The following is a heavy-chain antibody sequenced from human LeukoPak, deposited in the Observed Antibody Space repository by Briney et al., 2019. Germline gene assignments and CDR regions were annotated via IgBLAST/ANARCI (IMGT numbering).Heavy chain of an antibody. CDR3: AKDLLEWSPRPYAFDI. CDR1: GFTFSSYA. Sequence: PGGSLRLSCAASGFTFSSYAMSWVRQAPGKGLEWVSAISGSGGSTYYADSVKGRFTISRDNSKNTLYLQMNSLRAEDTAVYYCAKDLLEWSPRPYAFDIWGQGTMVTVSS. V-gene: IGHV3-23*01. J-gene: IGHJ3*02. D-gene: IGHD3-3*01. CDR2: ISGSGGST.